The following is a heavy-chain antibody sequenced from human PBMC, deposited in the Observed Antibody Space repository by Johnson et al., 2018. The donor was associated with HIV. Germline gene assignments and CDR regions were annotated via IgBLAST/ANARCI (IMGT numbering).Heavy chain of an antibody. Sequence: QVQLVESGGGVVQPGGSLRLSCVASGFTFSSYGMHWVRQAPGKGLEWVAFIRYDGSNKYYADSVKGRFTISRDNSKKTLYLQMNSLKTEDTAVYYCTTDRGSSSSEEDAFDIWGQGTMVTVSS. V-gene: IGHV3-30*02. CDR3: TTDRGSSSSEEDAFDI. J-gene: IGHJ3*02. CDR1: GFTFSSYG. D-gene: IGHD6-13*01. CDR2: IRYDGSNK.